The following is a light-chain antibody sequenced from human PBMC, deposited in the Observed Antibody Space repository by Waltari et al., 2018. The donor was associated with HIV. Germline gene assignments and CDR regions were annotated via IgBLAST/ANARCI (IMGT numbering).Light chain of an antibody. J-gene: IGLJ2*01. CDR2: EDN. V-gene: IGLV3-10*01. Sequence: SYELTQPPSVSVSPGQTATITCSGDALPEKYVYWYQKKSGQAPVVVIYEDNKRPAGIPERVSGSNSGAMASLTITWAQVDDEADYYCFSTDSNSDQRVFGGGTKLTVL. CDR3: FSTDSNSDQRV. CDR1: ALPEKY.